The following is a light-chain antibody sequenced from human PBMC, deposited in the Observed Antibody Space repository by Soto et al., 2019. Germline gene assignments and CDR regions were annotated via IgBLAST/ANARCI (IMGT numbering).Light chain of an antibody. Sequence: EIVLTQSPGTLSLSPGEPVTLSCRASQTVLSSYVAWYQQRPGQVPRLLIYGASSRATGIPDRFSASGSGTDFTLTVSRLEPEDFGVFYCQQYGNPPQTFGQGTRVEVK. CDR2: GAS. CDR3: QQYGNPPQT. V-gene: IGKV3-20*01. CDR1: QTVLSSY. J-gene: IGKJ1*01.